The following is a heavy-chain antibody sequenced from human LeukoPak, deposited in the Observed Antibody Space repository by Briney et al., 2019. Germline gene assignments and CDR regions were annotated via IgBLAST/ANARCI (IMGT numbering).Heavy chain of an antibody. V-gene: IGHV3-9*01. Sequence: GRSLRLSCAASGFTFDDYAMHWVRQAPGKGLEWVSGISWNSGSIGYADSVKGRFTISRDNAKNSLYLQMNSLRAEDTALYYCAKDYGDYGAFDIWGQGTMVTVSS. D-gene: IGHD4-17*01. CDR3: AKDYGDYGAFDI. J-gene: IGHJ3*02. CDR2: ISWNSGSI. CDR1: GFTFDDYA.